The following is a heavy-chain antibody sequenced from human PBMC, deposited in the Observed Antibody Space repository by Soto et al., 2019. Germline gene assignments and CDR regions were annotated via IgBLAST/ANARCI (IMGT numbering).Heavy chain of an antibody. D-gene: IGHD5-12*01. Sequence: GGSLRLSCAASGFTFSGSAMHWVRQASGKGLEWVGRIRSKANSYATAYAASVKGRFTISRDDSKNTAYLQMNSLKTEDTAVYYCTRTGPFGYSGYIYFDYWGQGTLVTVSS. CDR1: GFTFSGSA. J-gene: IGHJ4*02. CDR2: IRSKANSYAT. CDR3: TRTGPFGYSGYIYFDY. V-gene: IGHV3-73*01.